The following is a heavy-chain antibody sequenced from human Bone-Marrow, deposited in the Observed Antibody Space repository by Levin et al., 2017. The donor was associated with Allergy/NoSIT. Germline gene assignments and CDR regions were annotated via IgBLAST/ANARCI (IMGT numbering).Heavy chain of an antibody. CDR2: INHSGST. Sequence: SETLSLTCAVYGGSFSGYYWSWIRQPPGKGLEWIGEINHSGSTNYNPSLKSRVTISVDTSKNQFSLKLSSVTAADTAVYYCARGIAVAGSYFDYWGQGTLVTVSS. CDR1: GGSFSGYY. V-gene: IGHV4-34*01. CDR3: ARGIAVAGSYFDY. D-gene: IGHD6-19*01. J-gene: IGHJ4*02.